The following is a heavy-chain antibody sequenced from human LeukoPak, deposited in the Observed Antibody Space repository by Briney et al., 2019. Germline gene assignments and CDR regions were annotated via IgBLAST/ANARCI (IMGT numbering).Heavy chain of an antibody. V-gene: IGHV4-34*01. Sequence: SETLSLTCAVYGGSFSGYYWSWIRQPPGKGLEWIGEINHSGSTNYNPSLKSRVTISVDTSKNQFSLKLSSVTAADTAVYYCARRLPYYYDSSGSADFDYWGQGTLVTVPS. CDR1: GGSFSGYY. CDR2: INHSGST. D-gene: IGHD3-22*01. J-gene: IGHJ4*02. CDR3: ARRLPYYYDSSGSADFDY.